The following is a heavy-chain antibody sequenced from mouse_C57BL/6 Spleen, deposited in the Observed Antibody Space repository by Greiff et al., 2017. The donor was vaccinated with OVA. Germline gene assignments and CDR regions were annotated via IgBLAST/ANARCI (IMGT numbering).Heavy chain of an antibody. CDR3: AKEGLQRIAWFAY. CDR1: GYAFSSSW. Sequence: VQGVESGPELVKPGASVKISCKASGYAFSSSWMNWVKQRPGKGLEWIGRIYPGDGDTNYTGKFKGKATLTADKSSSTAYMQLSSLTSEDSAVYFWAKEGLQRIAWFAYWGQGTLVTVSA. V-gene: IGHV1-82*01. D-gene: IGHD2-4*01. J-gene: IGHJ3*01. CDR2: IYPGDGDT.